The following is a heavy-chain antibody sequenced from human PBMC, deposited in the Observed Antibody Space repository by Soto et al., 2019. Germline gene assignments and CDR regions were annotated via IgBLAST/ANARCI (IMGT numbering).Heavy chain of an antibody. V-gene: IGHV4-31*03. J-gene: IGHJ6*02. CDR3: ARSPGSSSWLDYYYGMDV. D-gene: IGHD6-13*01. CDR2: IYYSGST. CDR1: GGSISSGGYY. Sequence: PSETLSLTYTVSGGSISSGGYYWSWIRQHPGKGLEWIGYIYYSGSTYYNPSLKSRVTISVDTSKNQFSLKLSSVTAADTAVYYCARSPGSSSWLDYYYGMDVWGQGTTVTVSS.